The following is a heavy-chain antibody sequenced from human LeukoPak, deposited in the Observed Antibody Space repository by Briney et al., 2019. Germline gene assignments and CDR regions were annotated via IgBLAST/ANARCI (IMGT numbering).Heavy chain of an antibody. V-gene: IGHV3-NL1*01. CDR3: ARGGSSGWNWLDP. J-gene: IGHJ5*02. CDR1: GFAFSSSG. CDR2: IYSGGST. Sequence: GGSLRLSCAASGFAFSSSGFHWVRQAPGKGLEWASVIYSGGSTYYADSVKGRFTISRDNVKNMVYLQMNSLRDEDTAIYYCARGGSSGWNWLDPWGQGTLVTVSS. D-gene: IGHD6-19*01.